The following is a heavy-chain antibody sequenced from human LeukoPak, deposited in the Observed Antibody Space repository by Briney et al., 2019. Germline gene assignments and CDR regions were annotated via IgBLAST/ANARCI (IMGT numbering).Heavy chain of an antibody. Sequence: GGSLTLSCPASGFTFTSYGMHWVRPAAGKGLEGVAVIWYEGSNKYYAGSVKGRSTISRDNSKNTLYLQMHGLRVEDTAVYDCARHYSSGWSFVTYYYYGMDLWGQGTTVPVPS. V-gene: IGHV3-33*01. D-gene: IGHD6-19*01. CDR3: ARHYSSGWSFVTYYYYGMDL. CDR2: IWYEGSNK. CDR1: GFTFTSYG. J-gene: IGHJ6*02.